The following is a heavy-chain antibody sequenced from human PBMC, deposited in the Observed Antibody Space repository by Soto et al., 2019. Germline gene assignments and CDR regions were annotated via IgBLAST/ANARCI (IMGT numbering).Heavy chain of an antibody. Sequence: SETLSLTCTVSGGSISSYYWSWIRQPPGKVLEWIGYIYYSGSTNYNPSLKSRVTISVDTSKNQFSLKLSSVTAADTAVYYCARRGFGELLSGPADAFDIWGQGTMVTVSS. V-gene: IGHV4-59*08. CDR3: ARRGFGELLSGPADAFDI. J-gene: IGHJ3*02. CDR2: IYYSGST. CDR1: GGSISSYY. D-gene: IGHD3-10*01.